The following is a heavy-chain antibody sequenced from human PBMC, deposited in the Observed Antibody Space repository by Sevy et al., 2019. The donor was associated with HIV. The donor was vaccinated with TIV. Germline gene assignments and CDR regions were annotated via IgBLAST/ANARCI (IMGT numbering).Heavy chain of an antibody. D-gene: IGHD3-3*01. J-gene: IGHJ4*02. V-gene: IGHV1-2*02. CDR2: INPNSDVT. Sequence: ASVKVSCKASGYSFSDYYIHWVRQAPGQGLEWMGWINPNSDVTNYEQNLQGRVTMTEETSTDTAYMELSSLRSEDTAIYYCATGREYYEGNSGYFDYWGQGTLVTVSS. CDR1: GYSFSDYY. CDR3: ATGREYYEGNSGYFDY.